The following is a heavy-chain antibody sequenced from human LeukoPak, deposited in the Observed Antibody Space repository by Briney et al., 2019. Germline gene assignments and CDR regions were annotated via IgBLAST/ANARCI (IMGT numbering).Heavy chain of an antibody. V-gene: IGHV4-59*01. J-gene: IGHJ3*02. CDR1: GGSINSYY. CDR3: ARVQRGAFDI. CDR2: IYNSGSP. D-gene: IGHD3-10*01. Sequence: PSETLSLTCTVSGGSINSYYWNWIRQPPGKGPELIGYIYNSGSPTYNPSLKSRVTISVDTSKNQFSLQLRSVTAADTAVYYCARVQRGAFDIWGQGTMVTVSS.